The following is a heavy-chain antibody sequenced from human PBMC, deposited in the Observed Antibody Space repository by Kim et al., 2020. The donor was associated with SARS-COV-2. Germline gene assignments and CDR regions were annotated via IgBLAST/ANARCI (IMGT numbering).Heavy chain of an antibody. CDR3: AKVRRFYGSGSYSNYFDY. CDR2: ISYDGSNK. CDR1: GFTFSSYG. J-gene: IGHJ4*02. Sequence: GGSLRLSCAASGFTFSSYGMHWVRQAPGKGLEWVAVISYDGSNKYYADSVKGRFTISRDNSKNTLYLQMNSLRAEDTAVYYCAKVRRFYGSGSYSNYFDYWGPGTLVTVSS. V-gene: IGHV3-30*18. D-gene: IGHD3-10*01.